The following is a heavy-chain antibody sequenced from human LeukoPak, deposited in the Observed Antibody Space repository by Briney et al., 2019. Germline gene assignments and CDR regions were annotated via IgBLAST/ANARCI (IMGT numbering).Heavy chain of an antibody. CDR1: GYTFTGYY. D-gene: IGHD3-22*01. CDR2: INPNSGGT. Sequence: GASVKVSCKASGYTFTGYYMHWVRQAPGQGLEWMGRINPNSGGTNYAQKFQGRVTMTRDTSISTAYMELSKLRSDDTAVYYCARVQYYYDSSGYYLGSVIDYWGQGTLVTVSS. J-gene: IGHJ4*02. CDR3: ARVQYYYDSSGYYLGSVIDY. V-gene: IGHV1-2*06.